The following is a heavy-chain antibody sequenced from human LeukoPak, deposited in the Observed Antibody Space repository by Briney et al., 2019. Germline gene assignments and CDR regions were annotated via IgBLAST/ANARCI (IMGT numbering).Heavy chain of an antibody. CDR3: ARDPGGAVAGTSWFDP. J-gene: IGHJ5*02. CDR2: ISPYNGNT. Sequence: ASVKVSCKASGYTFFRYGISWVRQAPGQGLEWMGWISPYNGNTNYAQNLQGRVTMTTDTSTSTAYMELRSLRSDDTAVYYCARDPGGAVAGTSWFDPWGQGTLVTVSS. CDR1: GYTFFRYG. D-gene: IGHD6-19*01. V-gene: IGHV1-18*01.